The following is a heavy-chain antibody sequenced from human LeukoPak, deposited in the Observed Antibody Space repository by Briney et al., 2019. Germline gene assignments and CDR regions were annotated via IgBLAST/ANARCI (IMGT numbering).Heavy chain of an antibody. V-gene: IGHV3-48*01. Sequence: GESLRLSCAASGFTFSSYSMNWVRQAPGKGLEWVSYISSSSSTIYYADSVKGRFTISRDNAKNSLYLQMNSLRAEDTAVYYCARDRGADSSGWYSYYWGQGTLVTVSS. CDR3: ARDRGADSSGWYSYY. D-gene: IGHD6-19*01. CDR2: ISSSSSTI. J-gene: IGHJ4*02. CDR1: GFTFSSYS.